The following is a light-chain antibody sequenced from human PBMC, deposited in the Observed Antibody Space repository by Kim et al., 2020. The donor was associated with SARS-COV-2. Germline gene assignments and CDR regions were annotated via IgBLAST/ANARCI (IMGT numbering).Light chain of an antibody. V-gene: IGKV1-5*03. CDR1: QNVNIW. J-gene: IGKJ1*01. Sequence: SASVGDKITITCRASQNVNIWLAWYQQRPGKAPKPLIFKASTLEGGVPSRFSGSGSGTEFTLTITSLQPDDAATYFCQQYNNRWTFGQGTKVDIK. CDR3: QQYNNRWT. CDR2: KAS.